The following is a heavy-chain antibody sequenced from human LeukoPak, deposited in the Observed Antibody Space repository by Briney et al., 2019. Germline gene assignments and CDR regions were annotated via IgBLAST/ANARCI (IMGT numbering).Heavy chain of an antibody. CDR2: INPNSGGA. Sequence: ASVNVSCKASGYTFTGYYMHWVRQAPGQGLEWMGWINPNSGGANYAQKFQGRVTMTRDTSISTAYMELSRLRSDDTAVYSCARGNHDAFDIWGQGTMVTVSS. J-gene: IGHJ3*02. D-gene: IGHD1-14*01. V-gene: IGHV1-2*02. CDR1: GYTFTGYY. CDR3: ARGNHDAFDI.